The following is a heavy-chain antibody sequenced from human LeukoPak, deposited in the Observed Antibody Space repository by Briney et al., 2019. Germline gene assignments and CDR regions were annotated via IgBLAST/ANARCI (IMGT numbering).Heavy chain of an antibody. D-gene: IGHD6-13*01. CDR1: GYTFTSYY. V-gene: IGHV1-46*01. J-gene: IGHJ4*02. CDR2: INPSGGTT. CDR3: ARSRGSWYNGYYFDY. Sequence: VSVKVSCKASGYTFTSYYMHWVRQAPGQGLEWMRIINPSGGTTSYAQKFQGRVTMTRDTSTSTVYMELSSLRSEDTAVYYCARSRGSWYNGYYFDYWGQGTLVTVSS.